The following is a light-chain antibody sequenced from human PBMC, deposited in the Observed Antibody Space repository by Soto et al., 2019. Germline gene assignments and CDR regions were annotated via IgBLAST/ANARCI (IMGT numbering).Light chain of an antibody. CDR1: QSVSSSY. J-gene: IGKJ1*01. CDR2: GAS. V-gene: IGKV3-20*01. CDR3: QQYGSSSWT. Sequence: ELVLTQSPGPLSLSPGERATLSCRASQSVSSSYLAWYQQKPGQAPRLLIYGASSRATGIPDRFSGSGSGTDFTLPISRLEPEDFAVYYCQQYGSSSWTFGQGTKVDIK.